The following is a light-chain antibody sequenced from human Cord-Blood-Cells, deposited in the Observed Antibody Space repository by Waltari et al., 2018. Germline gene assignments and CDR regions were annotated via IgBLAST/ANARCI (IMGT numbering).Light chain of an antibody. CDR1: QSVSSN. Sequence: EIVMTQSPATLSVSPGERATLSCRASQSVSSNLAWYQQKPGQAPWLLIYGASIRATGIPARFSGSGSGTEFTLTISSLQSEDFAVYYCQQYNNWPLTFGPGTKVDIK. V-gene: IGKV3D-15*01. CDR3: QQYNNWPLT. CDR2: GAS. J-gene: IGKJ3*01.